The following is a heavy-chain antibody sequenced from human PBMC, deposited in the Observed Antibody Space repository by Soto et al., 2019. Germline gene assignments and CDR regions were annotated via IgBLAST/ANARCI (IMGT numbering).Heavy chain of an antibody. J-gene: IGHJ6*02. CDR2: IYVSNGYT. V-gene: IGHV1-18*01. CDR1: NYNFDSDG. Sequence: ASVKVSCKASNYNFDSDGVTWVRQAPGQGLEWMGWIYVSNGYTNYAQRFQDRVTLTADTSTRTVYMELRSLRSDDTAVYYCATRGNPLMDVWGQGTTVTVSS. CDR3: ATRGNPLMDV.